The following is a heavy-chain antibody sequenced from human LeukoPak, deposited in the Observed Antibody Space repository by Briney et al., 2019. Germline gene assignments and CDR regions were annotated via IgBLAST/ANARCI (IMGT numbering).Heavy chain of an antibody. CDR2: IYHSGST. CDR1: GGSISSGGYY. V-gene: IGHV4-30-2*01. D-gene: IGHD3-22*01. Sequence: SETLSLTCTVSGGSISSGGYYWSWIRQPPGKGLEWIGYIYHSGSTYYNPSLKSRVTISVDRSKNQFSLKLSSVTAADTAVYYCARDKGDSSGYYWWAFFDYWGQGTLVTVSS. CDR3: ARDKGDSSGYYWWAFFDY. J-gene: IGHJ4*02.